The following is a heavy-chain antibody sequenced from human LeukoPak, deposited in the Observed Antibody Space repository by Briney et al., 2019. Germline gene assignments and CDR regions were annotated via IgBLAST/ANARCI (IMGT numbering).Heavy chain of an antibody. D-gene: IGHD6-19*01. CDR3: ARETKLMGYSSGLGFNY. Sequence: SETLSLTCTVSGSSISSWYWSWIRQPPGKGLEWIGYIYDSGNTNYNPSLKTRVTISADTSKNQLSLNLTSVTAADTAVYHCARETKLMGYSSGLGFNYWGQGTLVTVSS. V-gene: IGHV4-59*01. J-gene: IGHJ4*02. CDR1: GSSISSWY. CDR2: IYDSGNT.